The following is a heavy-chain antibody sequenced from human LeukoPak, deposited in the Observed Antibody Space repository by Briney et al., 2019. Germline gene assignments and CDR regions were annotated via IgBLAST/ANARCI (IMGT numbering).Heavy chain of an antibody. J-gene: IGHJ5*02. Sequence: SETLSLTCTVSGGSISSYYWSWIRQPPGKGLEWIGYIYYSGSTNYNPSLKSRVTISVDTSKNQFSLKLSSVTAADTAVYYCARAQYSSSSHSPESAAWFDPWGQGTLVTVSS. D-gene: IGHD6-6*01. CDR2: IYYSGST. CDR1: GGSISSYY. CDR3: ARAQYSSSSHSPESAAWFDP. V-gene: IGHV4-59*01.